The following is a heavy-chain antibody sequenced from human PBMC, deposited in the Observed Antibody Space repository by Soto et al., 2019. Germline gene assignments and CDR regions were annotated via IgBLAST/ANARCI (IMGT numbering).Heavy chain of an antibody. J-gene: IGHJ4*02. D-gene: IGHD6-6*01. Sequence: SETLSLTCTVSGGSISSGGYYWSWIRQHPGKGLEWIGYIYYSGSTCYNPSLKSRVTISVDTSKNQFSLKLSSVTAADTAVYYCARTGSSSSSILDYWGQGTLVTVSS. V-gene: IGHV4-31*03. CDR2: IYYSGST. CDR1: GGSISSGGYY. CDR3: ARTGSSSSSILDY.